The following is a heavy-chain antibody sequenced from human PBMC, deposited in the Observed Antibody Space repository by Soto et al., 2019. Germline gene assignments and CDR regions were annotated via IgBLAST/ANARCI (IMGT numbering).Heavy chain of an antibody. CDR1: GVRFSNAW. CDR3: TTGSVEGV. J-gene: IGHJ6*02. CDR2: IKRKIEGEKT. Sequence: GGSLRLSCAASGVRFSNAWMNWVRQAPGKGLEWVGRIKRKIEGEKTDYAAPVKGRFTISRDDSKNTLHLQMNSLKADDTALYYCTTGSVEGVWGQGTTVTVSS. D-gene: IGHD2-15*01. V-gene: IGHV3-15*07.